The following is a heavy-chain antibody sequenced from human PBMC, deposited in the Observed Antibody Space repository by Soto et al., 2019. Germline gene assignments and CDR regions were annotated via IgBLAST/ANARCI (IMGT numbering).Heavy chain of an antibody. D-gene: IGHD6-19*01. CDR2: INAGNGNT. CDR3: ARVLAENYYYGMDV. Sequence: ASVKVSCKASGYTFTSYAMHWLRQSPGQRLEWMGWINAGNGNTKYSQKFQGRVTITRDTSASTAYMELSSLRSEDTAVYYCARVLAENYYYGMDVWGQGTTVTVSS. J-gene: IGHJ6*02. V-gene: IGHV1-3*01. CDR1: GYTFTSYA.